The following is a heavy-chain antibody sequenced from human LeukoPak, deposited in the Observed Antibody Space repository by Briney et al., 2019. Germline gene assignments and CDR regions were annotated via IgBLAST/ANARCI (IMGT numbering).Heavy chain of an antibody. CDR3: ARDRWYYDFWSGYWDGGDGSSRLNNWFDP. D-gene: IGHD3-3*01. J-gene: IGHJ5*02. CDR2: INGDGRNI. CDR1: GFTFSSYW. V-gene: IGHV3-74*01. Sequence: GGSLRLSCVASGFTFSSYWMHWVRQDPRKGLVWVSRINGDGRNINYADSVRGRFTISRDNAKNSLYLQMNSLRAEDTAVYYCARDRWYYDFWSGYWDGGDGSSRLNNWFDPWGQGTLVTVSS.